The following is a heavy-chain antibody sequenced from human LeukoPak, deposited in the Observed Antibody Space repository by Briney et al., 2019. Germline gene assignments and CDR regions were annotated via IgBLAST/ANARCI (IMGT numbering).Heavy chain of an antibody. CDR2: IKQDGSEK. CDR3: ARGRAPGSSWYVAYFDY. V-gene: IGHV3-7*01. Sequence: PGGALRLSCAAPGFTFSSYWMSWVRQAPGKGRGWGANIKQDGSEKYYADSLKGRFTISRDNAKNSLYLQMNSLRAEDTAVYYCARGRAPGSSWYVAYFDYWGQGTLVTVSS. D-gene: IGHD6-13*01. CDR1: GFTFSSYW. J-gene: IGHJ4*02.